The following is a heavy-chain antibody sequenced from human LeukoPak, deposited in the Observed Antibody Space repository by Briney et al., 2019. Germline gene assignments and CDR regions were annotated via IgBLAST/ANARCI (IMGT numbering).Heavy chain of an antibody. CDR3: ARGKRRVVGATSVAFDI. V-gene: IGHV1-69*13. Sequence: SLKVSSKASGGTFSSYAISWVRQAPGQGLEWMGGIIPIFGTANYAQKFHGRVTITADESTSTAYMELSSLRSEDTAVYYCARGKRRVVGATSVAFDIWGQGTMVTVSS. D-gene: IGHD1-26*01. CDR1: GGTFSSYA. J-gene: IGHJ3*02. CDR2: IIPIFGTA.